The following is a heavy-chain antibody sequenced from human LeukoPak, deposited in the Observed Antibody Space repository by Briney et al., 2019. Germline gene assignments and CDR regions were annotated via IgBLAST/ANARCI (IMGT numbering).Heavy chain of an antibody. Sequence: PSETLSLTCAVYGGSFSGYYWSWIRQPPGKGLEWIGEINHSGSTNYNPSLKSRVTISVDTSKNQFSLNLSSVTAADTAVYYCARDALLTGFGALFDPWGQGTLVTISS. D-gene: IGHD3-10*01. CDR3: ARDALLTGFGALFDP. V-gene: IGHV4-34*01. J-gene: IGHJ5*02. CDR2: INHSGST. CDR1: GGSFSGYY.